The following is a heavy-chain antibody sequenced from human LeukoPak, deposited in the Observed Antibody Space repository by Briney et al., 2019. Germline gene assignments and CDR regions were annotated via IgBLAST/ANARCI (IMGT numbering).Heavy chain of an antibody. CDR1: GGSISSSSYY. CDR2: IYYSGST. V-gene: IGHV4-39*07. CDR3: ARVKTRSGWYGYFDY. J-gene: IGHJ4*02. Sequence: SETLSLTCTVSGGSISSSSYYWGWIRQPPGKGLEWIGSIYYSGSTYYNPSLKSRVTISVDKSKNQFSLKLSSVTAADTAVYYCARVKTRSGWYGYFDYWGQGTLVTVSS. D-gene: IGHD6-19*01.